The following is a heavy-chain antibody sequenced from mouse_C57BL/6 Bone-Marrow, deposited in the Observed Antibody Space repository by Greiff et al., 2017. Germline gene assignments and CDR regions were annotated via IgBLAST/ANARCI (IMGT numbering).Heavy chain of an antibody. Sequence: VQLQQPGAELVKPGASVKMSCKASGYTFTSYWITWVKQRPGQGLEWIGDIYPGSGSTNYNEKFKSKATLTVDTSSSTAYMQLSSLTSEDSAVYYGARRSSGWDYCAMDYWGQGTSVTVSS. CDR1: GYTFTSYW. V-gene: IGHV1-55*01. CDR2: IYPGSGST. CDR3: ARRSSGWDYCAMDY. J-gene: IGHJ4*01. D-gene: IGHD3-2*02.